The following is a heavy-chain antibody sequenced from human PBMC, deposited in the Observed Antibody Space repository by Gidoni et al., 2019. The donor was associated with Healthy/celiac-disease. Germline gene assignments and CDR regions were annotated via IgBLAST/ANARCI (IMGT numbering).Heavy chain of an antibody. V-gene: IGHV3-9*01. D-gene: IGHD6-19*01. Sequence: EVQLVESGGGLVQPGRSLRLSCAASGFTFDDYAMHWVRQAPGKGLEWVSGISWNSGSIGYADSVKGRFTISRDNAKNSLYLQMNSLRAEDTALYYCAKDSGGIAVAVNGMDVWGQGTTVTVSS. CDR1: GFTFDDYA. CDR2: ISWNSGSI. J-gene: IGHJ6*02. CDR3: AKDSGGIAVAVNGMDV.